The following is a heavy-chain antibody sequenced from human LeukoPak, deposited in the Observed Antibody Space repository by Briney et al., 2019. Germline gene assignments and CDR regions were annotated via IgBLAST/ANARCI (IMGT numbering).Heavy chain of an antibody. CDR3: ARSTIFGVVIPHYGMDV. J-gene: IGHJ6*02. CDR1: GFTFSSYW. V-gene: IGHV3-74*01. Sequence: GGSLRLSCAASGFTFSSYWMHWVRQASGKGLVWVSRINSDGSSTSYADSVKGRFTISRDNAKNTLYLQMNSLRAEDTAVYYCARSTIFGVVIPHYGMDVWGQGTTVTVSS. CDR2: INSDGSST. D-gene: IGHD3-3*01.